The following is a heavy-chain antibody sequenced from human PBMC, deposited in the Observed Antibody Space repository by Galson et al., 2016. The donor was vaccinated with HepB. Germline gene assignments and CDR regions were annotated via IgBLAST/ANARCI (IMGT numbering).Heavy chain of an antibody. CDR1: GGILSNHA. Sequence: SVKVSCKASGGILSNHASSWVRQAPGHGLEWMGGLIPIFGAPIYAQKFQGRVTISADEPTSTAYLEVRGLTYEDTALYYCVTTRLPHGYNPHFDYWGQGTLVTVSS. D-gene: IGHD5-24*01. J-gene: IGHJ4*02. CDR3: VTTRLPHGYNPHFDY. CDR2: LIPIFGAP. V-gene: IGHV1-69*13.